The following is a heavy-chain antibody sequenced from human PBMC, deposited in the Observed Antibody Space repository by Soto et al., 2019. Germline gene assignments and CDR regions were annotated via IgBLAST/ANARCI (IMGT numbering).Heavy chain of an antibody. J-gene: IGHJ4*02. CDR1: GYTFTSYA. D-gene: IGHD5-18*01. V-gene: IGHV1-3*01. Sequence: QVQLVQSGAEVKKPGASVKVSCKASGYTFTSYAMHWVRQAPGQRLEWMGWINAGNGNTKYSQKFQGRVTITRDTSASKDYMELSSLRPADTAVYYCARSPGYSYGDYWGQGNLVTVSS. CDR3: ARSPGYSYGDY. CDR2: INAGNGNT.